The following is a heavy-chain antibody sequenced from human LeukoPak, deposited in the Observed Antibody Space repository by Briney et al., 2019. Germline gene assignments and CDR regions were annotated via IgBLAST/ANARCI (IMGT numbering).Heavy chain of an antibody. V-gene: IGHV3-30-3*01. J-gene: IGHJ4*02. Sequence: GRSLRLSCAASGFTFSSYAMHWVRQAPGKGLEWVAVISYDGSNKYYADSVKGRFTISRDNSKNTLYLQMNSLRAEDTAVYYCARDNHYYGSGSYDYWGQGTLVTVSS. CDR2: ISYDGSNK. CDR3: ARDNHYYGSGSYDY. D-gene: IGHD3-10*01. CDR1: GFTFSSYA.